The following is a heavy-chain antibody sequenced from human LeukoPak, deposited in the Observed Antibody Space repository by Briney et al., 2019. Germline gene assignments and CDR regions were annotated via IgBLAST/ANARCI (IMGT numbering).Heavy chain of an antibody. D-gene: IGHD4-23*01. V-gene: IGHV3-20*04. Sequence: PGGSLRLSCTASGFTFDDYGMTWVRQAPGKGLECVSGINWNGGSTSYADSVKGRFTISRDNAKNSLYLQMNSLRAEDTALYYCAKEANDHFGGGDFDYWGQGTLVTVSS. J-gene: IGHJ4*02. CDR2: INWNGGST. CDR1: GFTFDDYG. CDR3: AKEANDHFGGGDFDY.